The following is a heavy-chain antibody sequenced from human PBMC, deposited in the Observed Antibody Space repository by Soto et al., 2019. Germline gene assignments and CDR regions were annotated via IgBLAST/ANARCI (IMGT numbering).Heavy chain of an antibody. CDR2: INHSGST. J-gene: IGHJ6*02. CDR3: ARGHSSGWYYYYGMDV. CDR1: GGSFSGYY. Sequence: TSETLSLTCAVYGGSFSGYYWSWIRQPPGKGLEWIGEINHSGSTNYNPSLKSRVTISVDTSKNQFSLKLSSVTAADTAVYYCARGHSSGWYYYYGMDVWGQGTTVTV. D-gene: IGHD6-19*01. V-gene: IGHV4-34*01.